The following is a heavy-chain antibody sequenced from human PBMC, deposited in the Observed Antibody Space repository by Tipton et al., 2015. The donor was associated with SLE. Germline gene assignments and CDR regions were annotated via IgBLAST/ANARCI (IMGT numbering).Heavy chain of an antibody. CDR3: ARDEWLQLGYYYGMDV. CDR2: IYYSGST. D-gene: IGHD5-24*01. CDR1: GGSISSYY. V-gene: IGHV4-59*01. Sequence: TLSLTCTVSGGSISSYYWSWIRQPPGKGLEWIGYIYYSGSTNYNPSLKSRVTTSVDTSKNQFSLKLSSVTAADTAVYYCARDEWLQLGYYYGMDVWGQGTTVTVSS. J-gene: IGHJ6*02.